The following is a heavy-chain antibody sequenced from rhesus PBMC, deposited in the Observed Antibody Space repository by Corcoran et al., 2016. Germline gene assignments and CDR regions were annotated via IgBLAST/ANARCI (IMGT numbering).Heavy chain of an antibody. V-gene: IGHV4-169*01. Sequence: QLQLQESGPGLVKPSETLSVTCAVSGGSISSSYWSWIRQAPGEGLEWIGYIYGSGSSTNYNPSLKSRVTLSVDTSKNQLSLKLSSVTAADTAVYYCAKGGGSWNPNFDYWGQGVLVTVSS. CDR3: AKGGGSWNPNFDY. CDR2: IYGSGSST. CDR1: GGSISSSY. D-gene: IGHD6-25*01. J-gene: IGHJ4*01.